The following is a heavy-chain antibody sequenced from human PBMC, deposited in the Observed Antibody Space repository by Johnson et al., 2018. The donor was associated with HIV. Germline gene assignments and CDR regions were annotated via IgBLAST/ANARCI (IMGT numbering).Heavy chain of an antibody. CDR3: ARGSPNWALWDI. V-gene: IGHV3-74*01. Sequence: VQLVESGGGVVQPGGSLRLSCTASGINFGSYGMHWFRQAPGKGLVWVSHIKRDGSYTSYADSVKGRFTVSRDNAKNTLYLQMNSLRAEDTAVYYCARGSPNWALWDIWGQGTMATVSS. CDR2: IKRDGSYT. CDR1: GINFGSYG. D-gene: IGHD7-27*01. J-gene: IGHJ3*02.